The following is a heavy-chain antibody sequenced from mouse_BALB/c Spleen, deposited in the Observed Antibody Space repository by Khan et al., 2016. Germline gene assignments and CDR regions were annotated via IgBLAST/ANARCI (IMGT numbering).Heavy chain of an antibody. CDR1: GDSITSGY. D-gene: IGHD1-1*01. J-gene: IGHJ1*01. Sequence: EVQLQESGPSLVKPSQTLSLTCSVTGDSITSGYWNWIRKFPGNKLEYMGYISYSGSTYYNPSLKSRISITRDTSKNQYYLQLNSVTTEYTATYYCTGYGYYGSSEGDYWYFDVWCAGTTVTVSS. CDR3: TGYGYYGSSEGDYWYFDV. V-gene: IGHV3-8*02. CDR2: ISYSGST.